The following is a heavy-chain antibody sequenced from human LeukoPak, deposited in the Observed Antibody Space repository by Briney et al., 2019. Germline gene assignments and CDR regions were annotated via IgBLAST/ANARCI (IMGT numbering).Heavy chain of an antibody. CDR3: STLTSRGLSDS. V-gene: IGHV3-15*07. J-gene: IGHJ4*02. D-gene: IGHD1-20*01. CDR2: IKSKADGETI. Sequence: GGSLRLSCAASGFTFTNAWMNWVRQAPGKGLEWVGRIKSKADGETIDYAAPVKGRFTFSRDDSKSMLYLQMNSLKSEDTAVYYCSTLTSRGLSDSWGQGTLVTVSS. CDR1: GFTFTNAW.